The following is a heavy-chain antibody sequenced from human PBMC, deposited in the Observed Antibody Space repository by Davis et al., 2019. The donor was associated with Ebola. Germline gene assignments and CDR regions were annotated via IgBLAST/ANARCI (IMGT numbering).Heavy chain of an antibody. Sequence: SETLSLTCAVYGGSLSGYYWGWIRQPPGKGLEWIGEINHSGSTNYNPSLKSRVTISVDTSKNQFSLKLGSVTAADTAVYYCARGSQWLGPDYWGQGTLVTVSS. CDR3: ARGSQWLGPDY. J-gene: IGHJ4*02. V-gene: IGHV4-34*01. CDR1: GGSLSGYY. CDR2: INHSGST. D-gene: IGHD6-19*01.